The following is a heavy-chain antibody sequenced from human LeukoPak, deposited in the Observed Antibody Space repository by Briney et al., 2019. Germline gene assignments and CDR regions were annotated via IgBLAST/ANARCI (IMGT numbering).Heavy chain of an antibody. V-gene: IGHV3-30*18. CDR2: IASDGRDK. D-gene: IGHD6-13*01. CDR3: AKERTIGAADYYFDL. J-gene: IGHJ4*02. CDR1: GLTFRGFA. Sequence: RGTLRLSCAASGLTFRGFAMHWVRQAPGKGLEWVAVIASDGRDKNYRDSVKGRFTISRENYKSTLYLQMNSLRGEDTAVYYCAKERTIGAADYYFDLWGQGTVVTVSA.